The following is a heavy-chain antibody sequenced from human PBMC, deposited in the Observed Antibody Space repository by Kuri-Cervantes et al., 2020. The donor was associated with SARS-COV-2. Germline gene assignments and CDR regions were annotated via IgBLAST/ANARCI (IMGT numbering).Heavy chain of an antibody. J-gene: IGHJ4*02. CDR2: IYYSGST. V-gene: IGHV4-39*01. Sequence: GSLRLSCTVSGGSIGSSSYYWGWIRQPPGKGLEWIGSIYYSGSTYYNPSLKSRVTISVDTSKNQISLDLRSVTAADTAFYYCARHGSNYYDSSGPLDYWGQGTLVTVSS. CDR1: GGSIGSSSYY. CDR3: ARHGSNYYDSSGPLDY. D-gene: IGHD3-22*01.